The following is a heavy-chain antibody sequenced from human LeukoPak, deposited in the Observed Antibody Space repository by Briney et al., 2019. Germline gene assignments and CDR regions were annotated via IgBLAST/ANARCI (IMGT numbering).Heavy chain of an antibody. J-gene: IGHJ4*02. D-gene: IGHD6-13*01. Sequence: PGGSLSLSSAAAGLTFSDYWITWVRQAPGKGLEWVANIKQDGSSKYYVDSVQGRFTISRDNAKNSLYLQMNSLRAEDTAIYYCVRQYNSSWLQFFDYWGQGQLLTVSS. V-gene: IGHV3-7*04. CDR1: GLTFSDYW. CDR3: VRQYNSSWLQFFDY. CDR2: IKQDGSSK.